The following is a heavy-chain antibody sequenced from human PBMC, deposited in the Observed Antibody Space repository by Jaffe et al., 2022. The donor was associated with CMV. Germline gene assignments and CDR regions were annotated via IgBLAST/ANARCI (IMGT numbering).Heavy chain of an antibody. CDR1: GFTFSSYW. V-gene: IGHV3-74*01. D-gene: IGHD3-3*01. Sequence: EVQLVESGGGLVQPGGSLRLSCAASGFTFSSYWMHWVRQAPGKGLVWVSRINSDGSSTSYADSVKGRFTISRDNAKNTLYLQMNSLRAEDTAVYYCARDLSYYDFWSGHTPDAFDIWGQGTMVTVSS. CDR3: ARDLSYYDFWSGHTPDAFDI. CDR2: INSDGSST. J-gene: IGHJ3*02.